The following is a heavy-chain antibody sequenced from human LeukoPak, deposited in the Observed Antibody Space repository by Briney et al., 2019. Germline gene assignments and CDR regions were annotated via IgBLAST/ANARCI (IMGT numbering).Heavy chain of an antibody. CDR2: IIPIFGTA. CDR1: GGTFSSYA. D-gene: IGHD2-15*01. J-gene: IGHJ3*02. Sequence: SVKVSCKASGGTFSSYAISWVRQAPGQGLEWMGRIIPIFGTANYAQKFQGRVTITTDESTSTAYMELSSLRSEDTAVYYCASEALGYCSGGSCYHDAFDIWGQGTMVTVPS. V-gene: IGHV1-69*05. CDR3: ASEALGYCSGGSCYHDAFDI.